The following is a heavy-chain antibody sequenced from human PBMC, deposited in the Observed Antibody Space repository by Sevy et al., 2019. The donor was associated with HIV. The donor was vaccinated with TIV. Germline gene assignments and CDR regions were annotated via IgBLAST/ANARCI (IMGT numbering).Heavy chain of an antibody. CDR3: ARAQPLTNYYDYMDL. CDR2: ISSSSSTI. D-gene: IGHD2-2*01. CDR1: GFTFSSYS. J-gene: IGHJ6*03. V-gene: IGHV3-48*02. Sequence: GGSLRLSCAASGFTFSSYSMNWVRQAPGKGLEWVSYISSSSSTIYYADSVKGRFTISRDNAKNSLYLQMNSLRDEDTDVYYCARAQPLTNYYDYMDLWGKGTTVTVSS.